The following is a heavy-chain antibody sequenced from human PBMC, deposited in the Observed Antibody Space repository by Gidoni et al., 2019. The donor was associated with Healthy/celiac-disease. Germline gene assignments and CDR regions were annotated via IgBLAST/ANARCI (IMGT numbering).Heavy chain of an antibody. CDR2: ISYDGSNK. CDR3: ARDRGVDTAPTYYFDY. CDR1: GFTSSSYA. D-gene: IGHD5-18*01. J-gene: IGHJ4*02. V-gene: IGHV3-30-3*01. Sequence: QVQLVESGGGVVQPGRSLRLSCAASGFTSSSYAMHWVRQAPGKGLEWVAVISYDGSNKYYADSVKGRFTISRDNSKNTLYLQMNSLRAEDTAVYYCARDRGVDTAPTYYFDYWGQGTLVTVSS.